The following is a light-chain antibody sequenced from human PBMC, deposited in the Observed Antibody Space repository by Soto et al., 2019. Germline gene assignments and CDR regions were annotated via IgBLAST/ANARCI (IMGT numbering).Light chain of an antibody. V-gene: IGKV1-16*02. CDR2: AAS. J-gene: IGKJ4*02. CDR1: QGFNNY. CDR3: QQYYSYPLT. Sequence: DIQVTQSPSSVSASVGVRVSITCRASQGFNNYLIWFQQKPWKAPKPLIYAASSLQSGVPSKFSGSGSGTDFTLTISSLHPEDSATYYCQQYYSYPLTFGGGTKVEIK.